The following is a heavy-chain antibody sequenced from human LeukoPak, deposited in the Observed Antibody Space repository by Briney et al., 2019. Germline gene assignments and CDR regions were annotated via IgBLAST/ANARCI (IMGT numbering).Heavy chain of an antibody. CDR1: GGTFSSYA. CDR3: ARGEEYVWGSYRYDY. Sequence: ASVKVSCKASGGTFSSYAITWVRQAPGQGLEWMGGIIPFFDTTNYAQKFQGRVTITADKSTSTAYMELSSLRSEDTAGYYCARGEEYVWGSYRYDYWGQGTLVTVSS. J-gene: IGHJ4*02. D-gene: IGHD3-16*02. V-gene: IGHV1-69*06. CDR2: IIPFFDTT.